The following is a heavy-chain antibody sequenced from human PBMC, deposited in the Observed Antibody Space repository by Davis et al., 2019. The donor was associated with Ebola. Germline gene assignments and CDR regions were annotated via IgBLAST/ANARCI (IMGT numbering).Heavy chain of an antibody. CDR1: GFTSSSYA. CDR3: AKAVCTGGVCYEGY. Sequence: PGGSLRLSCAASGFTSSSYAMSWVRQAPGKGLEWVSAISGSGGSTYYADSVKGRFTISRDNSKNTLYLQMNSPRAEDTAVYYCAKAVCTGGVCYEGYWGQGTLVTVSS. CDR2: ISGSGGST. J-gene: IGHJ4*02. D-gene: IGHD2-8*02. V-gene: IGHV3-23*01.